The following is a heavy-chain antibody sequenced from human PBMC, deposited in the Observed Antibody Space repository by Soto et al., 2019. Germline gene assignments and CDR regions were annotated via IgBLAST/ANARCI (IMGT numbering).Heavy chain of an antibody. V-gene: IGHV3-30-3*01. CDR1: GFTFSSYA. Sequence: QVQLVESGGGVVQPGRSLRLSCAASGFTFSSYAMHWVRQAPGKGLEWVAVISYDGSNKYYADSVKGRFTISRDNSKNTLHLQMTSLRDEDTAVYYCARDGSSSWYYYYGMDVWGQGTTVTVSS. CDR2: ISYDGSNK. J-gene: IGHJ6*02. D-gene: IGHD6-13*01. CDR3: ARDGSSSWYYYYGMDV.